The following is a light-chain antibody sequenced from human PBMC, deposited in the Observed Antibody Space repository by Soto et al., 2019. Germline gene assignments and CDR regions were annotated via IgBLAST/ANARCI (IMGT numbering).Light chain of an antibody. J-gene: IGKJ2*01. CDR3: QQSYSTPPT. V-gene: IGKV1-39*01. CDR2: AAS. Sequence: DIQMTQSPSSLSASVGDRVTITCRASQSISSYLNWYQQKPGKAPKLLIYAASSLQSGLPSRFSGSGSGTDFPLTISSLQPEDFETYYCQQSYSTPPTFGQVTKLEIK. CDR1: QSISSY.